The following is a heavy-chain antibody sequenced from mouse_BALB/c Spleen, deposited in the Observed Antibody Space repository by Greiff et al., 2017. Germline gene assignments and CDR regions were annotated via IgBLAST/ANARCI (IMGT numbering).Heavy chain of an antibody. D-gene: IGHD2-9*01. V-gene: IGHV5-6-5*01. Sequence: EVKLVESGGGLVKPGGSLKLSCAASGFTFSSYAMSWVRQTPEKRLEWVASISSGGSTYYPDSVKGRFTISRDNARNILYLQMSSLRSEDTAMYYCARGPYYGYDDAMDYWGQGTSVTVSS. CDR2: ISSGGST. CDR3: ARGPYYGYDDAMDY. CDR1: GFTFSSYA. J-gene: IGHJ4*01.